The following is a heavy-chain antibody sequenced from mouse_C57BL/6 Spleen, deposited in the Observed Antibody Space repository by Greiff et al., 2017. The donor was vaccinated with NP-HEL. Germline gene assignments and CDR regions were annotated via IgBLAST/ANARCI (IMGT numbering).Heavy chain of an antibody. Sequence: VQLQQSGPELVKPGASVKISCKASGYAFSSSWMNWVKQRPGKGLEWIGRIYPGDGDTNYNGKFKGKATLTADKSSSTAYMQLSSLTSEDSAVYFCARGTVETAMDYWGQGTSVTVSS. J-gene: IGHJ4*01. V-gene: IGHV1-82*01. CDR2: IYPGDGDT. CDR3: ARGTVETAMDY. D-gene: IGHD1-1*01. CDR1: GYAFSSSW.